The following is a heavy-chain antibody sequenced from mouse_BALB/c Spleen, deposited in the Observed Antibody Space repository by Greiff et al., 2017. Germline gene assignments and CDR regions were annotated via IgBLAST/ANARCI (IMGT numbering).Heavy chain of an antibody. D-gene: IGHD1-1*01. V-gene: IGHV5-6-5*01. CDR2: ISSGGST. J-gene: IGHJ4*01. CDR1: GFTFSSYA. Sequence: EVQVVESGGGLVKPGGSLKLSCAASGFTFSSYAMSWVRQTPEKRLEWVASISSGGSTYYPDSVKGRFTISRDNARNILYLQMSSLRSEDTAMYYCARGDYYGRYYYAMDYWGQGTSVTVSS. CDR3: ARGDYYGRYYYAMDY.